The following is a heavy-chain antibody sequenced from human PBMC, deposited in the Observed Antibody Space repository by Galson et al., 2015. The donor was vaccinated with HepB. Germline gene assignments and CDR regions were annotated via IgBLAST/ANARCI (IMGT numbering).Heavy chain of an antibody. D-gene: IGHD6-13*01. CDR3: AKGLAAAGTKDRPYPFDY. J-gene: IGHJ4*02. Sequence: SLRLSCAASGFTFSSYAMSWVRQAPGKGLEWVSAISGSGGSTYYADSVKGRFTISRDNSKNTLYLQMNSLRAEDTAVYHCAKGLAAAGTKDRPYPFDYWGQGTLVTVSS. CDR1: GFTFSSYA. CDR2: ISGSGGST. V-gene: IGHV3-23*01.